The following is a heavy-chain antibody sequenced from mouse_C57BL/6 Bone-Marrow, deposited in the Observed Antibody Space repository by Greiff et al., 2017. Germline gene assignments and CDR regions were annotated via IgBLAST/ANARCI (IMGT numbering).Heavy chain of an antibody. V-gene: IGHV1-74*01. CDR1: GYTFTSYW. CDR2: IHPSDSDT. J-gene: IGHJ1*03. CDR3: AIGGYYYGSSCSWYFDV. Sequence: QVQLQQPGAELVKPGASVKVSCKASGYTFTSYWMHWVKQRPGQGLEWIGRIHPSDSDTNYNQKFKGQATLTVDKSSSTAYMQLSSLTSEDSAVYYWAIGGYYYGSSCSWYFDVWGTGTTVTVSS. D-gene: IGHD1-1*01.